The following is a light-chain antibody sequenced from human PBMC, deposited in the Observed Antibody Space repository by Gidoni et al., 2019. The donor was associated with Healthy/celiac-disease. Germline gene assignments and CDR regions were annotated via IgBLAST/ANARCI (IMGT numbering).Light chain of an antibody. CDR3: MRDLQTPFG. CDR1: QSLLHSNGYNY. CDR2: MGS. J-gene: IGKJ5*01. V-gene: IGKV2-28*01. Sequence: DTVMTQSLLSLRVTPGEPASNFCRSTQSLLHSNGYNYLDWYLQKPGQSQQLLFYMGSNRASGVPDRFSGGGSGKDFTLKISRVEAEDVGVYYCMRDLQTPFGFGQGTRLEIK.